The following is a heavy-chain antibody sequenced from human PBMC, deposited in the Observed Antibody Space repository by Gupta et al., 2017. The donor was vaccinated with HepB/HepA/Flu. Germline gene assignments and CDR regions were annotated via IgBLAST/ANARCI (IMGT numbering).Heavy chain of an antibody. Sequence: QPQLQESGPGLAKPSETLSLICSVSGASINSDIHYWGWFRQPPGQGLEWIGTVYSSGNAFYNPSLESRLSMSADTSKNQFSLKLTSLXDXDSAVYXCARRNVSGPFDYWGQGTLVTVSS. D-gene: IGHD3-10*01. J-gene: IGHJ4*02. V-gene: IGHV4-39*01. CDR3: ARRNVSGPFDY. CDR1: GASINSDIHY. CDR2: VYSSGNA.